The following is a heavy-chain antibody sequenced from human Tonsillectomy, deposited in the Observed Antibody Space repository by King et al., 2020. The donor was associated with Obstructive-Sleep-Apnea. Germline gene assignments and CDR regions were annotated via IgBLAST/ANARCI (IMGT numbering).Heavy chain of an antibody. D-gene: IGHD3-10*01. V-gene: IGHV3-74*01. Sequence: VQLVESGGGLVQPGGSLRLSCAASGFTFSSYWMHWVRQAPGKGLVWVSRINSDGSSTSYADSVKGRFTNSRDNAKNTQYLQMNSLRAEDTAVYYCASPDYYGSGSPEGYYYGMDVWGQGTTVTVSS. CDR1: GFTFSSYW. J-gene: IGHJ6*02. CDR2: INSDGSST. CDR3: ASPDYYGSGSPEGYYYGMDV.